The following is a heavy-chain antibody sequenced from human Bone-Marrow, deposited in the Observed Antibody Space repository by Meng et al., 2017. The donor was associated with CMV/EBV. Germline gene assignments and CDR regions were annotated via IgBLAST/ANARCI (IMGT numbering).Heavy chain of an antibody. V-gene: IGHV4-30-4*08. CDR3: ARDMGSSGYYGNNWFDP. CDR2: IYYSWNN. J-gene: IGHJ5*02. Sequence: QVQLRGAGPGPVKPSQTLSLTCTVSGCSISSCDYYWSLSRQPPGKGLGLIWYIYYSWNNHYNPSPKRRVNISIDTSKNQFSLKLSSVTAADTAVYYCARDMGSSGYYGNNWFDPWGQGTLVTASS. CDR1: GCSISSCDYY. D-gene: IGHD3-22*01.